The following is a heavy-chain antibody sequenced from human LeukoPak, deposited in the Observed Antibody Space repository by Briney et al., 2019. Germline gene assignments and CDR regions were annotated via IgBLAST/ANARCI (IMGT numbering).Heavy chain of an antibody. J-gene: IGHJ4*02. V-gene: IGHV3-9*01. CDR2: ISWNSGSI. CDR3: AKDIAAYSSSFPDY. Sequence: GGSLRLSCAASGFTFDDYAMHWVRQAPGKGLEWASGISWNSGSIGYADSVKGRFTISRDNAKNSLYLQMNSLRAEDTALYYCAKDIAAYSSSFPDYWGQGTLDTVSS. D-gene: IGHD6-13*01. CDR1: GFTFDDYA.